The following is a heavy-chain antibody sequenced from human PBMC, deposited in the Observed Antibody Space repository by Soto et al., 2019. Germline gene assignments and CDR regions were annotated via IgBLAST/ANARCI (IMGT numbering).Heavy chain of an antibody. D-gene: IGHD3-9*01. CDR2: ISYDGSNK. J-gene: IGHJ4*02. CDR1: GFTFSSYG. Sequence: LRLSCAASGFTFSSYGMHWVRQAPGKGLEWVAVISYDGSNKYYADSVKGRFTISRDNSKNTLYLQMNSLRAEDTAVYYCLPEGDRNGYYNAGNFDYWGQGTLVTVSS. V-gene: IGHV3-30*03. CDR3: LPEGDRNGYYNAGNFDY.